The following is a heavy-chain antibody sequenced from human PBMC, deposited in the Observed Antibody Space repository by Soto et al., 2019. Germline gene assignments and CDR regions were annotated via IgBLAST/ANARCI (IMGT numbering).Heavy chain of an antibody. D-gene: IGHD5-12*01. J-gene: IGHJ6*02. CDR1: GFTFSSDW. CDR3: ARAHSGYDYYYYYGMDV. V-gene: IGHV3-7*01. CDR2: IKQDGSEK. Sequence: LRLSCAASGFTFSSDWMHWVRQAPGKGLEWVANIKQDGSEKYYVDSVKGRFTISRDNAKNSLYLQMNSLRAEDTAVYYCARAHSGYDYYYYYGMDVWGQGTTVTVSS.